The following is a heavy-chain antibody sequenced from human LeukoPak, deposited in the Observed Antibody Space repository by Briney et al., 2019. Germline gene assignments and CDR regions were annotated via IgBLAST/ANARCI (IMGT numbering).Heavy chain of an antibody. J-gene: IGHJ4*02. CDR2: IMGSGDTT. CDR3: VKARMGTITDFDY. Sequence: GGSLRLSCTASGFTFSSYAMSWVRQAPQKGLEWVSTIMGSGDTTYNADSAKGRFTISRDNSKNTLSVQLDSLRDEDMATYYCVKARMGTITDFDYWGQGTQVTVSS. V-gene: IGHV3-23*01. D-gene: IGHD1-14*01. CDR1: GFTFSSYA.